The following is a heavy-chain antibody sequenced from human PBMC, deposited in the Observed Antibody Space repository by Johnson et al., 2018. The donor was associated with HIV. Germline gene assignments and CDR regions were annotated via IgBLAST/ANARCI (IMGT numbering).Heavy chain of an antibody. D-gene: IGHD4-23*01. CDR2: ITVSGDNT. V-gene: IGHV3-23*04. J-gene: IGHJ3*02. CDR3: AKDFHHVWYGGKNGPYDDFDI. CDR1: GFTFSDCA. Sequence: MQLVESGGGLVQPRGSLRLSCAASGFTFSDCAMSWVRQGPGKGLEWVSAITVSGDNTYYADSVKGRFTISRDNSKNTLYLQMNSLRAEDTAVYYCAKDFHHVWYGGKNGPYDDFDIWGQGTMVTVSS.